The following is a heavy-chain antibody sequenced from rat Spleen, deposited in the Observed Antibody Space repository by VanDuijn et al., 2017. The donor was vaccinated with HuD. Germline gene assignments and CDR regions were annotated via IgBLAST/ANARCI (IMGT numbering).Heavy chain of an antibody. D-gene: IGHD4-4*01. J-gene: IGHJ2*01. Sequence: EVKLVESGGGLVQPGRTLKLSCAASGFNFNDHWMGWVRQAPGKGLEWIGEINKDSRKINYISSLKDKFTISRDNVQNTLYLQTSKLGSEDTAIYYCVREDAGVDYWGQGAMVTVSS. CDR2: INKDSRKI. CDR3: VREDAGVDY. V-gene: IGHV4-2*01. CDR1: GFNFNDHW.